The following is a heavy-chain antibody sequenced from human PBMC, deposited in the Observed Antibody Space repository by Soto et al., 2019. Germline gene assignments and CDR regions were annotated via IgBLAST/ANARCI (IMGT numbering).Heavy chain of an antibody. V-gene: IGHV3-74*01. D-gene: IGHD3-9*01. Sequence: GGSLRLSCAASGFTFSSYGMHWVRQAPGKGLVWVSRINSDGSSTSYADSVKGRFTISRDNAKNTLYLQMNSLRAEDTAVYYCASSPRYDITPGLDPWGQGTLVTVSS. J-gene: IGHJ5*02. CDR2: INSDGSST. CDR3: ASSPRYDITPGLDP. CDR1: GFTFSSYG.